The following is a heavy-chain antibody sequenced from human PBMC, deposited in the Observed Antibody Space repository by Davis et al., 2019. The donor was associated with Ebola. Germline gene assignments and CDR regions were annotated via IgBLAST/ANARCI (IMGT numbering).Heavy chain of an antibody. CDR2: IYTSGST. V-gene: IGHV4-4*08. CDR1: GASIRTYY. D-gene: IGHD1-26*01. J-gene: IGHJ4*02. Sequence: SETLSLTCNVSGASIRTYYWSWVRQPPGKGLEWIGHIYTSGSTNYNPSLKSRVTISVDRSKNQFALKLTSVTAADTAVYYCARGHSGSYDYWGQGTLVTVSS. CDR3: ARGHSGSYDY.